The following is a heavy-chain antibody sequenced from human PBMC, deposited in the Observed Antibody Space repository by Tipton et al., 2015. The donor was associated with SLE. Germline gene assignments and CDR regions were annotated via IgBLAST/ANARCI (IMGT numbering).Heavy chain of an antibody. CDR2: IKEDGSET. CDR3: ASHSPYNFWSGYFGY. D-gene: IGHD3-3*01. V-gene: IGHV3-7*01. CDR1: GVTFSNYW. Sequence: SGVTFSNYWMSWVRQAPGKGLEWVANIKEDGSETYYVDYVKGRFTISRDNAKSSLYLQVNSLRAEDTAVYYCASHSPYNFWSGYFGYWGQGTLVTVSS. J-gene: IGHJ4*02.